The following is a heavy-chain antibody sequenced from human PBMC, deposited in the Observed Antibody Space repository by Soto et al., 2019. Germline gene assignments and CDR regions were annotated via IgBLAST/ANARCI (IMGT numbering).Heavy chain of an antibody. CDR2: IYYSGST. CDR1: GGSISSYY. CDR3: ARGATFTIQ. J-gene: IGHJ4*02. Sequence: QVQLQESGPGLVKPSETLSLTCTVSGGSISSYYWSWIRQPPGKGLEWIGYIYYSGSTNYNPSLTSRVTISVDTSKNQFSLKLSSVTAADTAVYYCARGATFTIQWGQGTLVTVSS. V-gene: IGHV4-59*01. D-gene: IGHD3-3*01.